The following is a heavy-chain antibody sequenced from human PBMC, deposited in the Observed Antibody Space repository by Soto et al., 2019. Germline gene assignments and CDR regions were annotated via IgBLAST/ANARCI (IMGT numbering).Heavy chain of an antibody. J-gene: IGHJ6*02. CDR3: ASSSLYGMDV. Sequence: SETLSLTCTVSGGSIGSNPYSWAWIRQQPGEGLEWIGYIYHSGRTDYNPSLKSRVTISLDRSKNQFSLRLTSVTAADTAVYYCASSSLYGMDVWGQGTTVTVSS. V-gene: IGHV4-30-2*01. CDR1: GGSIGSNPYS. CDR2: IYHSGRT.